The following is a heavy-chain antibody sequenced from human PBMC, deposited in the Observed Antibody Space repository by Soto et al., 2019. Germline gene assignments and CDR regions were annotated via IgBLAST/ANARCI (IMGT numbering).Heavy chain of an antibody. CDR3: ERTTIRPRSWFEP. CDR1: GGTFSSYA. J-gene: IGHJ5*02. CDR2: IIPIFGTA. V-gene: IGHV1-69*06. D-gene: IGHD5-12*01. Sequence: QVQLVQSGAEVKKPGSSVKVSCKASGGTFSSYAISWVRQAPGQGREWMGGIIPIFGTANYAQKFQGRVTITAAKSTSRAYMGLSSLRSEDTAVYYCERTTIRPRSWFEPWGQGTLLTVSS.